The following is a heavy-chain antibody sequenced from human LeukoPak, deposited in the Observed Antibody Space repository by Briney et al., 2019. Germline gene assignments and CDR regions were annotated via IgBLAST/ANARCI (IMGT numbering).Heavy chain of an antibody. CDR1: VGTFISYA. D-gene: IGHD6-19*01. J-gene: IGHJ4*02. V-gene: IGHV1-69*01. CDR3: ARLAAVAGTYYFDY. Sequence: AVKVSCKASVGTFISYAISGVRQAPGEGGEWMGGIIPIFGTANYAQKFQGRVTITADESTSTAYMELSSLRSEDTAVYYCARLAAVAGTYYFDYWGQGTLVTVSS. CDR2: IIPIFGTA.